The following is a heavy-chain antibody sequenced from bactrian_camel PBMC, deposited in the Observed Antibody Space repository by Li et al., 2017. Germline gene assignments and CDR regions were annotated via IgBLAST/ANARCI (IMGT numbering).Heavy chain of an antibody. Sequence: VQLVESGGGLVQPGGSLGLSCSATGFLSGVVGMNWVRQARDKEREGVARIATGSGNTYYADSVKGRFTISQDNAKDTLYLQMDSLKPEDSATYYCAADQYAFNLGNAYRYWGQGTQVTVS. V-gene: IGHV3S31*01. CDR3: AADQYAFNLGNAYRY. J-gene: IGHJ4*01. CDR2: IATGSGNT. CDR1: GFLSGVVG. D-gene: IGHD1*01.